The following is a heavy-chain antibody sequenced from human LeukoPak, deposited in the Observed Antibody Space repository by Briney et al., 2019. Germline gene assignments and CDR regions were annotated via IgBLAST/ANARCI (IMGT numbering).Heavy chain of an antibody. CDR2: IYYSGST. CDR1: GGSISSGSYY. J-gene: IGHJ4*02. D-gene: IGHD2-2*01. Sequence: SETLSLTCTVSGGSISSGSYYWSWIRQPAGKGLEWIGYIYYSGSTNYNPSLKSRVTISVDTSKNQFSLKLSSVTAADTAVYYCARVVVPASIDYWGQGTLVTVSS. CDR3: ARVVVPASIDY. V-gene: IGHV4-61*10.